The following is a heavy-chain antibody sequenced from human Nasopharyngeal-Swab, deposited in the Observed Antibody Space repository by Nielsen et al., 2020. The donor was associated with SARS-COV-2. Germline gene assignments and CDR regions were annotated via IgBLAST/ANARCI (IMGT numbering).Heavy chain of an antibody. CDR1: GFTFSSYA. J-gene: IGHJ3*02. CDR3: ARDPDVDIVATDAFDI. D-gene: IGHD5-12*01. CDR2: ISYDGSNK. V-gene: IGHV3-30-3*01. Sequence: GESLKISCAAFGFTFSSYAMHWVRQAPGKGLEWVAVISYDGSNKYYADSVKGRFTISRDNSKNTLYLQMNSLRAEDTAVYYCARDPDVDIVATDAFDIWGQGTMVTVSS.